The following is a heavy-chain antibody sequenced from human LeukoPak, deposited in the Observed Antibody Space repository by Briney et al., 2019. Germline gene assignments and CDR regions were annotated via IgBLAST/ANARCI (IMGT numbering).Heavy chain of an antibody. V-gene: IGHV4-34*01. Sequence: PSETLSLTCAVYGGSFSGYYWSWIRQPPGKGLEWIGEINHSGSTNYNPSLKSRVTISVDTSKNQFSLKLSSVTAADTAVYYCARRLRQKDLDYWGQGTLVTVSS. CDR1: GGSFSGYY. J-gene: IGHJ4*02. D-gene: IGHD4-17*01. CDR3: ARRLRQKDLDY. CDR2: INHSGST.